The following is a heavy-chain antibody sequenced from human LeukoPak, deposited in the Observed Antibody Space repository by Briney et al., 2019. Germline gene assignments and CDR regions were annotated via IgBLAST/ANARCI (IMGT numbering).Heavy chain of an antibody. J-gene: IGHJ6*02. Sequence: PSETLSLTCTVSGGSISSYYWSWIRQPPGKGLEWIGYIYYSGSNNYNPSLKSRVTISVDTSKNQFSLKLSSVTAADTAVYYCARVEYSYGYYYYYGMDVWGQGTTVTVSS. CDR2: IYYSGSN. V-gene: IGHV4-59*01. D-gene: IGHD5-18*01. CDR1: GGSISSYY. CDR3: ARVEYSYGYYYYYGMDV.